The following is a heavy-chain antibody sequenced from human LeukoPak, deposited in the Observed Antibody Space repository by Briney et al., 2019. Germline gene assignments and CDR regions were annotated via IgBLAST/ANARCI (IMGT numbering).Heavy chain of an antibody. Sequence: PGRSLRLSCAASGFTFSSYGMHWVRQAPGKGLEWVAVISYDGSNKYYADSVKGRFTISRDNSKNTLYLQMNSLRAEDTAVYYCAKLGHGGDYWGQGTLVTVSS. J-gene: IGHJ4*02. D-gene: IGHD3-10*01. CDR3: AKLGHGGDY. CDR1: GFTFSSYG. V-gene: IGHV3-30*18. CDR2: ISYDGSNK.